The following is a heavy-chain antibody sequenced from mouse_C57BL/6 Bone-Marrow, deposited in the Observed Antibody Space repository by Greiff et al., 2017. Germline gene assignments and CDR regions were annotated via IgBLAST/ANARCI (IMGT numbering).Heavy chain of an antibody. CDR3: TRVTAGY. Sequence: VQLVESGAELVRPGASVTLSCKASGYTFTDYEMHWVKQTPVHGLEWIGAIDPETGGPAYNQKFKGKAILTADKSSSTAYMELRSLTSEDSAVYYCTRVTAGYWGQGTTLTVSS. D-gene: IGHD2-12*01. CDR2: IDPETGGP. J-gene: IGHJ2*01. CDR1: GYTFTDYE. V-gene: IGHV1-15*01.